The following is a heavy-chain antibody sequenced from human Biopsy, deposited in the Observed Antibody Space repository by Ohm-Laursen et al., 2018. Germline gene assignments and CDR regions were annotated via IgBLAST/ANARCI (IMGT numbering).Heavy chain of an antibody. CDR2: ISGYNGNT. V-gene: IGHV1-18*01. J-gene: IGHJ4*02. CDR1: GYFFISYG. D-gene: IGHD1-26*01. Sequence: GASVKVSCKASGYFFISYGLNWVRQAPGQGLEWMGRISGYNGNTNYAQKFQGRVTMTIDSSASTAYLELRSLRSDDTAFYYCVRGTGSQYFDYWGQGTLVTVSS. CDR3: VRGTGSQYFDY.